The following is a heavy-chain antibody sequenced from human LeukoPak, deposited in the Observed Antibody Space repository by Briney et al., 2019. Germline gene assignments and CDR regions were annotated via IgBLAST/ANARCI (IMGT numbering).Heavy chain of an antibody. J-gene: IGHJ6*03. V-gene: IGHV4-39*07. CDR2: IYYSGRT. D-gene: IGHD6-13*01. Sequence: PSETLSLTCTVSGGSISSYNYYWGWIRQPPGKGLEWIGSIYYSGRTYYNPSLKSRVTISVDTSKNQFSLKLSSVTAADTAVYYCASLRQQLVSNYYMDVWGKGTTVTVSS. CDR1: GGSISSYNYY. CDR3: ASLRQQLVSNYYMDV.